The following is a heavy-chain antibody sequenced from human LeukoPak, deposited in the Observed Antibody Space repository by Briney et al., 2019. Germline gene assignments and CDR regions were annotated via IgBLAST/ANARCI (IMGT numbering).Heavy chain of an antibody. Sequence: ASVKVSCKASGYTFTSYGITWVRQAPGQGLEWMGWISTYNGNTNYAQNLQGRVTMTTDTSTSTAYVELRSLRSDDTAMYYCARDTYYYDSSNYYWGQGTLVTVSS. CDR2: ISTYNGNT. CDR1: GYTFTSYG. CDR3: ARDTYYYDSSNYY. D-gene: IGHD3-22*01. V-gene: IGHV1-18*01. J-gene: IGHJ4*02.